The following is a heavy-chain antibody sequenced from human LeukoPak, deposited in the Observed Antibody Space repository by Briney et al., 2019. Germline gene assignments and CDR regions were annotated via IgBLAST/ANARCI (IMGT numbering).Heavy chain of an antibody. Sequence: ASVKVSCKASGYTFTSYGISWVRQAPGHGLEWMGWISPYNGNTKYAQNLQGRVTMTTDTSTTTAYMELRSLRSDDTAIYYCARGDSSSPWFDPWGQGTLVTVSS. CDR1: GYTFTSYG. V-gene: IGHV1-18*01. J-gene: IGHJ5*02. D-gene: IGHD6-6*01. CDR3: ARGDSSSPWFDP. CDR2: ISPYNGNT.